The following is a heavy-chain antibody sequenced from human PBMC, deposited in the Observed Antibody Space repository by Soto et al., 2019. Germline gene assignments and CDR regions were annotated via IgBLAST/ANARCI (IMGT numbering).Heavy chain of an antibody. J-gene: IGHJ6*02. CDR3: ARGGLPGYSSSWYMYYYYGMDV. V-gene: IGHV4-31*03. Sequence: LSDTCSVSGGTSSSGGYYWSWIRQHPGKGLEWIGYIYYSGSTYYNPSLKSRVTISVDTSKNQFSLKLSSVTAADTAVYYCARGGLPGYSSSWYMYYYYGMDVWGHGTTVTVSS. D-gene: IGHD6-13*01. CDR2: IYYSGST. CDR1: GGTSSSGGYY.